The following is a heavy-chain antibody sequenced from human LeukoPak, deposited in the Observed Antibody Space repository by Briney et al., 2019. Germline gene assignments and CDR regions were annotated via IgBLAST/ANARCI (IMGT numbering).Heavy chain of an antibody. V-gene: IGHV4-34*01. CDR3: ARQARIAAAGTRFDP. CDR1: GGSFSGYY. J-gene: IGHJ5*02. Sequence: SETLSLTCAVYGGSFSGYYWSWIRQPPGKGLEWIGEINHSGSTNYNPSLKSRVTISVDTSKNQFSLKLSSVTAADTAVYYCARQARIAAAGTRFDPWGQGTLVTVSS. D-gene: IGHD6-13*01. CDR2: INHSGST.